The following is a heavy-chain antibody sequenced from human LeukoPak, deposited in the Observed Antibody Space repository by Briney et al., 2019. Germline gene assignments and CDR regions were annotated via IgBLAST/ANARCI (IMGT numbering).Heavy chain of an antibody. V-gene: IGHV1-69*13. CDR2: IIPIFGTA. CDR3: ARGRTKPTVTTFDY. CDR1: GYTFSAYC. D-gene: IGHD4-17*01. Sequence: SVKVSCKASGYTFSAYCMHWVRQAPGQGLEWMGGIIPIFGTANYAQKFQGRVTITADESTNTAYMELSSLRSEDTAVYYCARGRTKPTVTTFDYWGQGTLVTVSS. J-gene: IGHJ4*02.